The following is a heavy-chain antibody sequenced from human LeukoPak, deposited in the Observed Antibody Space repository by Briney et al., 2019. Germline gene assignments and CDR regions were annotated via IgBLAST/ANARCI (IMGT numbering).Heavy chain of an antibody. V-gene: IGHV3-21*01. CDR1: GFTFSSYS. Sequence: GGSLRLSCAASGFTFSSYSMNWVRQAPGKGLEWVSSISSSSSYIYYADSVKGRFTISRDNAKNSLYLQMNSLRAEDTAVYYCARGATYYYDSSGYIAFDYWGRGTLVTVSS. D-gene: IGHD3-22*01. CDR3: ARGATYYYDSSGYIAFDY. CDR2: ISSSSSYI. J-gene: IGHJ4*02.